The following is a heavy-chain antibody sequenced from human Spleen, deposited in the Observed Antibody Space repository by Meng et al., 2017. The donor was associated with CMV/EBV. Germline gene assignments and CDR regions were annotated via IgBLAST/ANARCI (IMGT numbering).Heavy chain of an antibody. CDR3: ARDKRGDDYSNYLFVGLEEPGGMDV. CDR1: GGSISSSSYY. D-gene: IGHD4-11*01. Sequence: SETLSLTCTVSGGSISSSSYYWGWIRQPPGKGLEWIGSIYYSGSTYYNPSLKSRVTISVDTSKNQCSLKLSSVTAAHTAVYYCARDKRGDDYSNYLFVGLEEPGGMDVWGQGTTVTVSS. CDR2: IYYSGST. J-gene: IGHJ6*02. V-gene: IGHV4-39*07.